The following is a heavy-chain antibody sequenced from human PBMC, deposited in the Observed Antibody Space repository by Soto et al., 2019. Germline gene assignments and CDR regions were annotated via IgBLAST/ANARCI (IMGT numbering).Heavy chain of an antibody. D-gene: IGHD5-12*01. J-gene: IGHJ6*03. V-gene: IGHV1-8*01. CDR1: GYTFTSYD. Sequence: GASVKVSCKASGYTFTSYDINWVRQATGQGLEWMGWMNPNSGNTGYAQKFQGRVTMTRNTSISTAYMELSSLRSEDTAVYYCAIYSGYDNYYYYYYMDVWGKGTTVTVSS. CDR3: AIYSGYDNYYYYYYMDV. CDR2: MNPNSGNT.